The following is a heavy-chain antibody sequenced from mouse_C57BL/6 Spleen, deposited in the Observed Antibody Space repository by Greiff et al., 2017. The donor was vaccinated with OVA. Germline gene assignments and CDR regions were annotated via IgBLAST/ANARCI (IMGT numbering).Heavy chain of an antibody. CDR3: ARRVTTVVATGAMDY. Sequence: EVKLVESGGDLVKPGGSLKLSCAASGFTFSSYGMSWVRQTPDKRLEWVATISSGGSYTYSPDSVKGRFTISRDNAKNTLYLQLSSLKSEDTAMYYWARRVTTVVATGAMDYWGQGTSVTVSS. V-gene: IGHV5-6*02. CDR2: ISSGGSYT. J-gene: IGHJ4*01. CDR1: GFTFSSYG. D-gene: IGHD1-1*01.